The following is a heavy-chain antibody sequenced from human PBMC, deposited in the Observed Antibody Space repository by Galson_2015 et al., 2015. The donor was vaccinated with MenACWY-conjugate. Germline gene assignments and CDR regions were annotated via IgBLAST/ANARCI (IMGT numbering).Heavy chain of an antibody. Sequence: PALVKPTQTLTLTCTFSGFSLSTYEMCIYWVRQPPGKALEWLARIDWRGNKYYTTSPKTRLTIPKDTSTNQVVLTMTNVDPVDTATYYCARMHIVLDATDAFDIWGQGTMVTVSS. CDR3: ARMHIVLDATDAFDI. J-gene: IGHJ3*02. V-gene: IGHV2-70*11. D-gene: IGHD3-22*01. CDR2: IDWRGNK. CDR1: GFSLSTYEMC.